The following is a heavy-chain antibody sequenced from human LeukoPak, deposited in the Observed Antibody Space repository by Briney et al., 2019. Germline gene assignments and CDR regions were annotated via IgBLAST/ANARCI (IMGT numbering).Heavy chain of an antibody. CDR3: AREITVLRFLEWLNWFDP. CDR2: INHSGST. V-gene: IGHV4-34*01. J-gene: IGHJ5*02. Sequence: SETLSLTCAVYGGSFSGYYWSWIRQPPGKGLEWIGEINHSGSTNYNPSLKSRVTISVDTSKNQFSLKLSSVTAADTAVYYCAREITVLRFLEWLNWFDPWGQGTLVTVSS. CDR1: GGSFSGYY. D-gene: IGHD3-3*01.